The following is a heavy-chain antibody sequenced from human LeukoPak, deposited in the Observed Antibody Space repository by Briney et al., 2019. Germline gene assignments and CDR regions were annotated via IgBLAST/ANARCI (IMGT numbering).Heavy chain of an antibody. V-gene: IGHV1-2*02. Sequence: ASVKVSGKASGYTFTGYYMHWVRQAPGQGLEWMGWINPNSGGTNYAQKFQGRVTMTSDTSISTAYMELSRLRSDDTAVYYCARDHCSSTSCYYRWWFDPWGQGTLVTVSS. J-gene: IGHJ5*02. CDR1: GYTFTGYY. CDR2: INPNSGGT. CDR3: ARDHCSSTSCYYRWWFDP. D-gene: IGHD2-2*01.